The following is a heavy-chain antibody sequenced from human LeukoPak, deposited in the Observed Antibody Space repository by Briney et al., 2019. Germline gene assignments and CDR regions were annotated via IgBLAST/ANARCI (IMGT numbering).Heavy chain of an antibody. J-gene: IGHJ5*02. CDR1: GGSISSGGYY. Sequence: SQTLSLTCTVSGGSISSGGYYWSWIRQHPGKGLEWIGYIYYSGSTYYNPSLKSRVTISVDTSKNQFSLKLSSVTAADTAVYYCARGTGLGYYYDSSGYPTGWFDPWGQGTLVTVSS. CDR3: ARGTGLGYYYDSSGYPTGWFDP. D-gene: IGHD3-22*01. CDR2: IYYSGST. V-gene: IGHV4-31*03.